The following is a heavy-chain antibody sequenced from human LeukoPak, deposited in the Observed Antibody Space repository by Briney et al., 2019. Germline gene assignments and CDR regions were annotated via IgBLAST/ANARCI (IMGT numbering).Heavy chain of an antibody. V-gene: IGHV3-23*01. CDR2: ISRSGGST. CDR3: AKSNSTRWSPLDY. J-gene: IGHJ4*02. CDR1: GFTFSSFA. Sequence: GGSLRLSCAASGFTFSSFAMSWVRQAPRRGLEWVSTISRSGGSTYYTDSVKGRSSISRDNSKNTLYLQMNSLRAEDTAVYWRAKSNSTRWSPLDYWGQGTLVTVSS. D-gene: IGHD4-23*01.